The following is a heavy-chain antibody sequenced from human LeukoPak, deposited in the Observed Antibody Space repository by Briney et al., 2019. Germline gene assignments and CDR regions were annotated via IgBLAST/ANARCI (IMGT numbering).Heavy chain of an antibody. J-gene: IGHJ4*02. CDR1: GYTFTSYD. Sequence: ASVKVSCKASGYTFTSYDINWMRQATGQGLEWMEWMNPKSGNTGYAQKFQGRVTMTRDTSISTAYMELGSLRSEDTAVYYCARVTGSIDYWGQGTLVTVSS. D-gene: IGHD1-26*01. CDR3: ARVTGSIDY. CDR2: MNPKSGNT. V-gene: IGHV1-8*01.